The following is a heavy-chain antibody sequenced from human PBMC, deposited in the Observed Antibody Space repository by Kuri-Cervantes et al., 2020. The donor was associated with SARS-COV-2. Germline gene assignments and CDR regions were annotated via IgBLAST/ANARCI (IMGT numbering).Heavy chain of an antibody. CDR3: AKDSGLYSNYVTAYDAFDI. Sequence: GESLKISCAASGFTVSSNYMSWVRQAPGKGLEWVSAISGSGGSTYYADSVKGRFTISRDNSKNTLYLQMNSLRAEDTAVYYCAKDSGLYSNYVTAYDAFDIWGQGTMVTVSS. CDR1: GFTVSSNY. D-gene: IGHD4-11*01. CDR2: ISGSGGST. J-gene: IGHJ3*02. V-gene: IGHV3-23*01.